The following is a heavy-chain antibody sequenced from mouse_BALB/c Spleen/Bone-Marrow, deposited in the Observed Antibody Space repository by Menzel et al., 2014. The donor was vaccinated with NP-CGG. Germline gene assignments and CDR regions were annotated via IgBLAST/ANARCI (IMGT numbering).Heavy chain of an antibody. Sequence: EVQVVESGAELVKPGASVKLSCTASGFNIKDTYMHWVKQGPEQGLEWIGRIDPANGNTKYDPKFQGRATVTADTSSSTAYLQLSSLTSEDTAVYYCARYYYRTMDYWGQGTSVTVSS. V-gene: IGHV14-3*02. CDR1: GFNIKDTY. J-gene: IGHJ4*01. CDR3: ARYYYRTMDY. D-gene: IGHD1-1*01. CDR2: IDPANGNT.